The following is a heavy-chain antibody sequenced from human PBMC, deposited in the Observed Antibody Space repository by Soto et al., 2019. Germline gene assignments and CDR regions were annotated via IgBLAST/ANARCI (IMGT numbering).Heavy chain of an antibody. CDR3: ARVTSIAVAGNYFDY. J-gene: IGHJ4*02. V-gene: IGHV1-46*03. Sequence: GASVKVSCKASGYTFTGYYMHWVRQAPGQGLEWMGIINPSGGSTSYAQKFQGRVTMTRDTSTSTVYMELSSLRSEDTAVYYCARVTSIAVAGNYFDYWGQGTLVTVSS. CDR2: INPSGGST. CDR1: GYTFTGYY. D-gene: IGHD6-19*01.